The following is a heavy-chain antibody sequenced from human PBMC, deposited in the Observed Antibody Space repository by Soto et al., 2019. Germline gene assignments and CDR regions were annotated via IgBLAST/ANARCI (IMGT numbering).Heavy chain of an antibody. CDR2: IGWNSASI. CDR1: GFRFDDNA. Sequence: GGSLRLSCAGSGFRFDDNAIHWVRQAPGKGLEWVSGIGWNSASIGYADSVRGRFTISRDNAKNSLYLQMNSLRPEDTALYYCASASSSTRHVYYFYYMEVWGKGTTVTVSS. J-gene: IGHJ6*03. D-gene: IGHD6-6*01. CDR3: ASASSSTRHVYYFYYMEV. V-gene: IGHV3-9*01.